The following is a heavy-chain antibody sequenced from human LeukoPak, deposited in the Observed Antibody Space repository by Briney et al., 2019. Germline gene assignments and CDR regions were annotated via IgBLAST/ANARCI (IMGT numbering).Heavy chain of an antibody. CDR1: GGTFSSYA. Sequence: SVKVSCKASGGTFSSYAISWVRQAPGQGLEWTAWIIPIFGIANYAQKFQGRVTITADKSTSTAYMELSSLRSEDTAVYYCARDRYCGGDCYSNFDYWGQGTLVTVSS. CDR3: ARDRYCGGDCYSNFDY. V-gene: IGHV1-69*10. J-gene: IGHJ4*02. D-gene: IGHD2-21*02. CDR2: IIPIFGIA.